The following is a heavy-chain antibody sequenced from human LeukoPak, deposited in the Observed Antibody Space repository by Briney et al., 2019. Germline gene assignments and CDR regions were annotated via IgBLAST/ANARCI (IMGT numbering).Heavy chain of an antibody. CDR2: INSDGSWT. Sequence: GGSLRLSCAASGIYWMHWVRHAPGKGLVWVSHINSDGSWTSYEDSVKGRFTISKNNAKNTVYLQMNNLRDKDTAVDSCVSFYETYWGRGTLVTVSS. CDR3: VSFYETY. J-gene: IGHJ4*02. V-gene: IGHV3-74*01. CDR1: GIYW. D-gene: IGHD2/OR15-2a*01.